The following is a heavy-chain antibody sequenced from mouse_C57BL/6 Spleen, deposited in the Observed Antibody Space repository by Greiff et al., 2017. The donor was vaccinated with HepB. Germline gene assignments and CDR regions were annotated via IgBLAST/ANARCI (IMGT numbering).Heavy chain of an antibody. D-gene: IGHD1-1*01. J-gene: IGHJ1*03. CDR1: GYAFSSSW. V-gene: IGHV1-82*01. CDR2: IYPGDGDT. Sequence: VQLQQSGPELVKPGASVKISCKASGYAFSSSWMNWVKQRPGKGLEWIGRIYPGDGDTNYNGKFKGKATLTADKSSSTAYMQLSSLTSEDSAVYFCARRLTTVVDCYFDVWGTGTTVTVSS. CDR3: ARRLTTVVDCYFDV.